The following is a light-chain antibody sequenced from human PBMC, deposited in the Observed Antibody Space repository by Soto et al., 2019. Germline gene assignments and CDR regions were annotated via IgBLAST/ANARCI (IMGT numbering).Light chain of an antibody. V-gene: IGLV2-14*01. CDR2: GVT. CDR1: SSDVGGYNY. CDR3: NSYSRASTPLYL. J-gene: IGLJ1*01. Sequence: QSALTQPASVSGSPGQSITISCTGTSSDVGGYNYVSWYQQHPGIAPKLLIYGVTNRPSGVSTRFSGSKSGNTASLTISGLQAGDEADYHRNSYSRASTPLYLLRTGTKVTVL.